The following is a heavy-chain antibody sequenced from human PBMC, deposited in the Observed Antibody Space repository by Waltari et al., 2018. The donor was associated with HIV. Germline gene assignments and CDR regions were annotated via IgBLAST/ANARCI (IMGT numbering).Heavy chain of an antibody. CDR1: GGSSSSYS. V-gene: IGHV4-4*07. CDR2: VYTRGTT. J-gene: IGHJ6*02. CDR3: ARQLTTGTTIAPYYYGMDF. Sequence: QVQLQESGPGLVQPSETLSITCTVSGGSSSSYSLIRIRQPAGEVLEWIGRVYTRGTTTGSTCLWSRVKMSVGTSKSQSSVERCDVTAADTAVYYCARQLTTGTTIAPYYYGMDFWGQGSTVSVS. D-gene: IGHD1-1*01.